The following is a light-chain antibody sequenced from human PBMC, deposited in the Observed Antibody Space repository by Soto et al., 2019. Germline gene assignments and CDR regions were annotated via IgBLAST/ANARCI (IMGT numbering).Light chain of an antibody. J-gene: IGKJ5*01. CDR1: QGISSA. V-gene: IGKV1D-13*01. Sequence: AIKLTQSPSSLSASVGDSVTITCRASQGISSALAWYQQKPGKAPKLLIYDASSLESGVPSRFSGSGSGTDFTLTISSLQPEDFATYYCQQFNNYPTFGQGTRLEI. CDR3: QQFNNYPT. CDR2: DAS.